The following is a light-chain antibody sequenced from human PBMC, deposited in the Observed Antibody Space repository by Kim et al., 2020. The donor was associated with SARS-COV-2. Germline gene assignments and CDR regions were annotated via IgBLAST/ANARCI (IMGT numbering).Light chain of an antibody. CDR3: SSYTSSSTYV. CDR1: SSDVGGYSY. V-gene: IGLV2-14*03. Sequence: GQSITISCTGTSSDVGGYSYVSWYQQHPGKAPKLMIYDVNDRPSGVSNRFSGSKSGNTASLTISGLQAEDEADYYCSSYTSSSTYVFGTGTKVTVL. J-gene: IGLJ1*01. CDR2: DVN.